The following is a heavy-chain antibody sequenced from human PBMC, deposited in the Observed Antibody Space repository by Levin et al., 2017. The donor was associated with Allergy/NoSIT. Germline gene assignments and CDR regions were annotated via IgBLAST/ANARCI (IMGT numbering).Heavy chain of an antibody. CDR2: INPNSGDT. D-gene: IGHD3-9*01. Sequence: GASVKVSCKASGYLFNGYYLHWLRQAPGLGLEWVGWINPNSGDTNYAQKFLGRVTLTRDTSIRTAYLELNSLRLDDTAVYYCARFDWLFVYAFDIWGQGTRVAVTS. V-gene: IGHV1-2*02. J-gene: IGHJ3*02. CDR1: GYLFNGYY. CDR3: ARFDWLFVYAFDI.